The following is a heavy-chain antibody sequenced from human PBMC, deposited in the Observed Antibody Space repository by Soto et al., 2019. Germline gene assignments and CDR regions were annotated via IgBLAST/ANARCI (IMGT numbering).Heavy chain of an antibody. CDR1: GYTFTSYG. CDR2: ISAYNGNT. J-gene: IGHJ4*02. D-gene: IGHD6-19*01. Sequence: ASVKVSCKASGYTFTSYGISWVRQAPGQGLKWMGWISAYNGNTNYAQKLQGRVTMTTDTSTSTAYLELRSLRSDDTAVYYCARDLQSIEAGYWGQGTLVTVSS. V-gene: IGHV1-18*01. CDR3: ARDLQSIEAGY.